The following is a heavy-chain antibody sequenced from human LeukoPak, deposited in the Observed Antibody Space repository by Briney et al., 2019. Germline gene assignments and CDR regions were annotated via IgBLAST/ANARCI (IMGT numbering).Heavy chain of an antibody. D-gene: IGHD6-13*01. V-gene: IGHV4-59*05. CDR3: ARTLHQQLVPNWFDP. CDR2: IYYSGST. J-gene: IGHJ5*02. CDR1: GFTVSSNY. Sequence: GSLRLSCAASGFTVSSNYMTWVRQPPGKGLEWIGSIYYSGSTYYNPSLKSRVTISVDTSKNQFSLKLSSVTAADTAVYYCARTLHQQLVPNWFDPWGQGTLVTVSS.